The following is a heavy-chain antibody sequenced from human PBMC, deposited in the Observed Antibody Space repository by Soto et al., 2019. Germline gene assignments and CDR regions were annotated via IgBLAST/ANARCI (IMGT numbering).Heavy chain of an antibody. J-gene: IGHJ4*02. D-gene: IGHD6-19*01. CDR1: GYTFTNYG. Sequence: ASVKVSCKASGYTFTNYGIHWVRQGPGQRLEWMGWINAGNAETKYSQKFRGRVTISRDTSARTAYMELSSLRSEDTAVYYCARDGAVSGNINFDYWGQGTLVTVSS. V-gene: IGHV1-3*01. CDR2: INAGNAET. CDR3: ARDGAVSGNINFDY.